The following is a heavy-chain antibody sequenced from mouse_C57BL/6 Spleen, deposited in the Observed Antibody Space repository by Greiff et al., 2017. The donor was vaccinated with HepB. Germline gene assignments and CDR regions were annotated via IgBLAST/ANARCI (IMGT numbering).Heavy chain of an antibody. J-gene: IGHJ4*01. D-gene: IGHD2-3*01. Sequence: QVQLKQPGTELVKPGASVKLSCKASGYTFTSYWMHWVKQRPGQGLEWIGNINPSNGGTNYNEKFKSKATLTVDKSSSTAYMQLSSLTSEDSAVYYCARYGYYIYYAMDYWGQGTSVTVSS. CDR2: INPSNGGT. CDR3: ARYGYYIYYAMDY. V-gene: IGHV1-53*01. CDR1: GYTFTSYW.